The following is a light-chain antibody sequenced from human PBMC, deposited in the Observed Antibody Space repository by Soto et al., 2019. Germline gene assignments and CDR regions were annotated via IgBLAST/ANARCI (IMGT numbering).Light chain of an antibody. V-gene: IGLV2-23*02. J-gene: IGLJ1*01. CDR1: SSVVGSYNS. CDR2: EVS. Sequence: QSVLTQPASVSGSPGQSITISCTGTSSVVGSYNSVSWYQQHPGKAPKLMIYEVSNRPSGVSNRFSGSKSGNTASLTISGLQAEDEADYYCCSYAGSSTYVFGTGTKVTV. CDR3: CSYAGSSTYV.